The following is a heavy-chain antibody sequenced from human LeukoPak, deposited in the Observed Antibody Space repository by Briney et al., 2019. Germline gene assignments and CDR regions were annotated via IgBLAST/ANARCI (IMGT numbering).Heavy chain of an antibody. J-gene: IGHJ4*02. CDR1: GFTFSSYW. CDR3: AKPSSTFWSGYPDY. CDR2: IKQDESEK. V-gene: IGHV3-7*01. Sequence: GGSLRLSFVASGFTFSSYWMSWVRQAPGKGLEWVANIKQDESEKYYVDSVKGRFTISRDNAKSSLYLQMNSLRAEDTAVYYCAKPSSTFWSGYPDYWGQGTLVTVSS. D-gene: IGHD3-3*01.